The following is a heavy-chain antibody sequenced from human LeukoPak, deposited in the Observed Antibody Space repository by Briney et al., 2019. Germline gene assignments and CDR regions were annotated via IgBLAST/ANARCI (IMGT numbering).Heavy chain of an antibody. J-gene: IGHJ6*03. CDR3: AVDYYMDV. V-gene: IGHV3-23*01. CDR2: ISGSGTDT. Sequence: PGGSLRVSCAASGFSFRIHAMNWVRQVPGKGLEWVSGISGSGTDTYYPDSVKGRFTISRDNSKNTVYMEMNSLRAENTAIYYCAVDYYMDVWGKGTMVTVSS. CDR1: GFSFRIHA.